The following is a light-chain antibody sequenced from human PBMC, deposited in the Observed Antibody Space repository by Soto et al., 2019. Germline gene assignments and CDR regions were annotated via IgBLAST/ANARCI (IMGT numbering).Light chain of an antibody. Sequence: EIVLTQSPATLSLSPGDRATLSCRASQSVDRYLAWYQEKPGQAPRLLIYETSDRATGIPDRFSGSGSGTDFILTISSLAPEDFAVYYYQQGSNLYTFGQGTKLEIK. CDR1: QSVDRY. CDR3: QQGSNLYT. V-gene: IGKV3-11*01. J-gene: IGKJ2*01. CDR2: ETS.